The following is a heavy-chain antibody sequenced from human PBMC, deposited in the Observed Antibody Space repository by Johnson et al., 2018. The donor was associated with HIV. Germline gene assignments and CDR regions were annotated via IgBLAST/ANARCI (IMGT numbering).Heavy chain of an antibody. CDR1: GFTFSSYW. J-gene: IGHJ3*02. D-gene: IGHD6-19*01. CDR2: IKQDGSEK. V-gene: IGHV3-7*01. Sequence: VQLVEYGGGLVESGGSLRLSCAASGFTFSSYWMSWVRQAPGKGLEWVANIKQDGSEKYYVDSVKGRFTISRDNAKNSLYLQMNSLRAEDTAVYYCARTRSGWAQDAFDIWGQGTMVTVSS. CDR3: ARTRSGWAQDAFDI.